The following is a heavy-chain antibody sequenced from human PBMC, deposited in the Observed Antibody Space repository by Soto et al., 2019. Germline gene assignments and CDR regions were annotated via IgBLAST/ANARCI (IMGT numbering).Heavy chain of an antibody. CDR1: GYSFTSCW. Sequence: GESLKISCKGSGYSFTSCWIVWVRQMPGKGLGWGGIIYPGDSDTRYSPSFPGQVTISADQSISTAYLQWSSLKASDTAMYYCARGFCSGGSCPLYYYYYAMDVWGQGTMVTVSS. V-gene: IGHV5-51*01. J-gene: IGHJ6*02. CDR3: ARGFCSGGSCPLYYYYYAMDV. CDR2: IYPGDSDT. D-gene: IGHD2-15*01.